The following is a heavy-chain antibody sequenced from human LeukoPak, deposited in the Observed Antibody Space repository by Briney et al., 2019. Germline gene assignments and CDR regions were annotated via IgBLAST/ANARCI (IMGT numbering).Heavy chain of an antibody. CDR3: ARAQGSLQFYYYYMDV. Sequence: SETLSLTCTVSGGSISSGSYYWSWIRQPAGKGLEWIGRIYTSGSTNYNPSLKSRVTISVDTSKNQFSLKLSSVTAADTAVYYCARAQGSLQFYYYYMDVWGKGTTVTVSS. J-gene: IGHJ6*03. CDR1: GGSISSGSYY. D-gene: IGHD4-11*01. V-gene: IGHV4-61*02. CDR2: IYTSGST.